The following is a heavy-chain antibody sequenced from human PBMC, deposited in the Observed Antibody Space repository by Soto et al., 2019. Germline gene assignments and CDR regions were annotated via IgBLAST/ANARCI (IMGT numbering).Heavy chain of an antibody. CDR2: IYYSGST. CDR1: GGSISSGGYY. D-gene: IGHD2-2*01. Sequence: SETLSLTCTVSGGSISSGGYYWSWIRQHPGKGLEWIGYIYYSGSTYYNPSLKSRVTISVDTSKNQFSLKLSSVTAADTAVYYCASINCSSTSCHYYFDYWGQGTLVTVSS. J-gene: IGHJ4*02. CDR3: ASINCSSTSCHYYFDY. V-gene: IGHV4-31*03.